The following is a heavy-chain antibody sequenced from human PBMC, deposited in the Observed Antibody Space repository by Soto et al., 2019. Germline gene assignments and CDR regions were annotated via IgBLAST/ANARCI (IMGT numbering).Heavy chain of an antibody. J-gene: IGHJ5*02. CDR2: ISSSSSYI. Sequence: EVQLVESGGGLVKPGGSLRLSCAASGFTFSSYSMNWVRQAPGKGLEWVSSISSSSSYIYYADSVKGRFTISRDNAKNSMYLQMNSLRAEDTAVYYCAILGGRLWFDPWGQGTLVTVSS. D-gene: IGHD2-15*01. V-gene: IGHV3-21*01. CDR1: GFTFSSYS. CDR3: AILGGRLWFDP.